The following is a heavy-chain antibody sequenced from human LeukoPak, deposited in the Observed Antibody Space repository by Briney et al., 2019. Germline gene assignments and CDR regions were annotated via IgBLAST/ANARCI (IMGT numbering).Heavy chain of an antibody. V-gene: IGHV4-4*02. Sequence: SETLSLTCTVSGGSISSSNWWSWVRQPPGKGLEWIGEIYHSGSTNYNPSLKSRVTISVDKSKNQFSLKLSSVTAADTAMYYCARYGIAAGFDYWGQGTLVTVSS. CDR2: IYHSGST. CDR1: GGSISSSNW. D-gene: IGHD6-13*01. J-gene: IGHJ4*02. CDR3: ARYGIAAGFDY.